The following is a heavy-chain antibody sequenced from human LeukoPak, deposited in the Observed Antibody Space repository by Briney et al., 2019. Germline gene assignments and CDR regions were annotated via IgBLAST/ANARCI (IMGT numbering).Heavy chain of an antibody. CDR1: GGSVSSDNSY. CDR2: IYADGSS. V-gene: IGHV4-61*02. CDR3: ARGYYYRR. J-gene: IGHJ4*02. Sequence: SQTLSLTCTVSGGSVSSDNSYWNWIRQPAGKGLEWIGRIYADGSSTYNPSLKSRVTISVDTSKNQFSLRPTSMTAADTAVYYCARGYYYRRWGQGTLVTVSS. D-gene: IGHD3-10*01.